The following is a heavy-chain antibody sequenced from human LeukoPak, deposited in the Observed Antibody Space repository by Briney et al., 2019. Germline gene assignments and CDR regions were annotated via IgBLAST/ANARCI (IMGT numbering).Heavy chain of an antibody. CDR1: GYTFTGYY. CDR2: INPNSGGT. Sequence: ASVKVSCKASGYTFTGYYMHWVRQAPGQGLEWMGWINPNSGGTNYAQKFQGWVIMTRDTSISTAYMELSRLRSDDTAVYYCARDTGSAAFDIWGQGTMVTVSS. J-gene: IGHJ3*02. CDR3: ARDTGSAAFDI. V-gene: IGHV1-2*04. D-gene: IGHD3-10*01.